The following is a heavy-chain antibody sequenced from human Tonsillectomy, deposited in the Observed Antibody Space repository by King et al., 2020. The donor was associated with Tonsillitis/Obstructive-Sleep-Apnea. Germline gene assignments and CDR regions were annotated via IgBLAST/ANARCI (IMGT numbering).Heavy chain of an antibody. V-gene: IGHV4-59*01. J-gene: IGHJ4*02. CDR3: AREFGVVPATIFDY. CDR1: GGSISSYY. D-gene: IGHD2-2*01. CDR2: MYPSGST. Sequence: LPLQESGPGLVKPSETLSLTCTVSGGSISSYYWNWIRPPPGKGLEWIGYMYPSGSTNYNPSLKSRVTIAVDTSKNQISLKLSSVTAADTAVYYCAREFGVVPATIFDYWGQGTLVTVSS.